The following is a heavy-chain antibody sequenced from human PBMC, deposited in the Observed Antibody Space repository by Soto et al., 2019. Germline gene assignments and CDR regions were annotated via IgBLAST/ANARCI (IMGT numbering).Heavy chain of an antibody. CDR3: ARESGGATATLDYYYFYMDV. D-gene: IGHD5-12*01. J-gene: IGHJ6*03. CDR2: INPNSGVT. Sequence: VQLVQSGAAVKKPGASVKVSCKSSGDSFNDYYLHWVRQAPGQGLEWMGWINPNSGVTKYAQKFQGWVTMTRDTSIRTVYMELSRLRSDDTAVYYCARESGGATATLDYYYFYMDVWGKGTTVTVSS. V-gene: IGHV1-2*04. CDR1: GDSFNDYY.